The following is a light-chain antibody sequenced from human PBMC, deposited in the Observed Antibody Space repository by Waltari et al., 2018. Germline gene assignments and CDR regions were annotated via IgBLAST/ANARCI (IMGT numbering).Light chain of an antibody. CDR1: QGISSY. Sequence: IRMTQSPSSFSASPGDRVTITCRASQGISSYLAWYQQKPGKAPKLLIYAASTLQSGVPSRFSGSGSGTDFTLTISCLQAEDFATYYCQQYYSYPRTFGPGTKVDIK. CDR2: AAS. CDR3: QQYYSYPRT. J-gene: IGKJ3*01. V-gene: IGKV1-8*01.